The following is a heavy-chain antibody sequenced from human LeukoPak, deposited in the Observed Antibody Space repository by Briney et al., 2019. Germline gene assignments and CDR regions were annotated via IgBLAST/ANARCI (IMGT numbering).Heavy chain of an antibody. D-gene: IGHD2-2*01. Sequence: PGRSLRLSCAASGFTFSSYGMHWVRQAPGKGLEWVAVISYDGSNKYYADSVKGRFTISRDNSKNTLYLQMNSLRAEDTAVYYCAKVKRDIVVALPPHYGMDVWGKGTTVTVSS. CDR3: AKVKRDIVVALPPHYGMDV. J-gene: IGHJ6*04. CDR2: ISYDGSNK. V-gene: IGHV3-30*18. CDR1: GFTFSSYG.